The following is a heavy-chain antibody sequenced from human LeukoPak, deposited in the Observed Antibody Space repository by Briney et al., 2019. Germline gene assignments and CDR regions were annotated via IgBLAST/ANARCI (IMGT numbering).Heavy chain of an antibody. CDR2: IYTSGST. CDR1: GGSISSYY. CDR3: VTERTTVTTDWFDT. D-gene: IGHD4-17*01. Sequence: PSETLSLTSTVSGGSISSYYWSWVRQPAGKGLEWIGRIYTSGSTNYNPSLKSRVTISVDKSKNQFSLKLSSVAAADTAVYYCVTERTTVTTDWFDTWGQGTLVTVSS. V-gene: IGHV4-4*07. J-gene: IGHJ5*02.